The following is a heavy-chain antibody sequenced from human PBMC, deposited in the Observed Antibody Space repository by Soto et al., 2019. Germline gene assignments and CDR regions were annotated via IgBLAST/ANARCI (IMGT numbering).Heavy chain of an antibody. J-gene: IGHJ3*02. Sequence: GGSLRLSCAASGFTFSSYGMHWVRQAPGKGLEWVAVISYDGSNKYYADSVKGRFTISRDNSKNTLYLQINSLRAEDTAVYYCAKIWGSSRWPGAFDIWGQGTMVTVSS. CDR2: ISYDGSNK. CDR3: AKIWGSSRWPGAFDI. D-gene: IGHD6-13*01. CDR1: GFTFSSYG. V-gene: IGHV3-30*18.